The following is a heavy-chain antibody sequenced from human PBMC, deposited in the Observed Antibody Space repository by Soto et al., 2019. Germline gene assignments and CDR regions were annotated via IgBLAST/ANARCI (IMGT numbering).Heavy chain of an antibody. J-gene: IGHJ4*01. D-gene: IGHD2-21*02. Sequence: SETLSLTCVVSGYVISSGYYWGWIRPSPGKGLEWIGSILHVQNALYNPSLKGRVTISIDTSKNQLSMKVSSVTAADTARYYCARGWTEVATAYWGKGLMVNVSS. CDR2: ILHVQNA. CDR3: ARGWTEVATAY. CDR1: GYVISSGYY. V-gene: IGHV4-38-2*01.